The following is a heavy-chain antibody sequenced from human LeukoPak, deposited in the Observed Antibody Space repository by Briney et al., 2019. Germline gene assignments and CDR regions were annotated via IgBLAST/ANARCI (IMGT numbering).Heavy chain of an antibody. CDR1: GGSISSYY. CDR2: IYTSGST. J-gene: IGHJ3*02. Sequence: SETLSLTCTVSGGSISSYYWSWIRQPPGKGLEWIGYIYTSGSTNYNPSLKSRVTISVDTSKNQFSLKLSSVTAADTAVYYCARRAIYNWNSGGAFDIWGQGTMVTVSS. CDR3: ARRAIYNWNSGGAFDI. D-gene: IGHD1-7*01. V-gene: IGHV4-4*09.